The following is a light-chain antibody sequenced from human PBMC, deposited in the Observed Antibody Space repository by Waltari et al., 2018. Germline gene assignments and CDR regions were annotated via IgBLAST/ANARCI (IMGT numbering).Light chain of an antibody. V-gene: IGKV1-39*01. CDR2: AAS. CDR3: QQYYSNEVT. J-gene: IGKJ4*01. Sequence: DIQMTQSPSSLSASVGDRVTITCRASQSIRNYLNWYQQKPGKAPKLLIYAASSLQGGVPSRFSGSGSGTDFTLTISSLQAEDVAVYYCQQYYSNEVTFGGGTKVEIK. CDR1: QSIRNY.